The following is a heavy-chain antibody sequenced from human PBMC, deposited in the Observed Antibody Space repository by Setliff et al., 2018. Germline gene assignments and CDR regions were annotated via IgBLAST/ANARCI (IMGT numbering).Heavy chain of an antibody. V-gene: IGHV1-69*13. Sequence: SVKVSCKASGGTFSSYAISWVRQAPGQGLEWMGGIIPIFGTANYAQKFQGRVTITADESTSTAYMELSGLRSEDTAVYYCARGTANMYDILTGYGAFDIWGQGTRGTVS. D-gene: IGHD3-9*01. CDR2: IIPIFGTA. J-gene: IGHJ3*02. CDR1: GGTFSSYA. CDR3: ARGTANMYDILTGYGAFDI.